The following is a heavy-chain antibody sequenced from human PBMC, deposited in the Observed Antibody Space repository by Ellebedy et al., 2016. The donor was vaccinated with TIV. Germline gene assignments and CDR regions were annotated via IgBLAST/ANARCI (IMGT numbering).Heavy chain of an antibody. CDR1: GGSISSSRYY. D-gene: IGHD3-3*01. CDR3: ARTPQFWSGYRFDY. J-gene: IGHJ4*02. Sequence: MPSETLSLTCTVSGGSISSSRYYWGWIRQPPGKGLECIGSISYGGSTYYNPSLKSRVTLSVNTSKNQFSLKLSSVTAADTAVYYCARTPQFWSGYRFDYWGQGTLVTVSS. V-gene: IGHV4-39*01. CDR2: ISYGGST.